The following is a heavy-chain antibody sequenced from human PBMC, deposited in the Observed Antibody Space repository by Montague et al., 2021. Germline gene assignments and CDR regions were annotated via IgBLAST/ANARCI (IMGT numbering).Heavy chain of an antibody. D-gene: IGHD3/OR15-3a*01. J-gene: IGHJ4*02. Sequence: SLRLSCAASGFSFSNYWMHWVRQAPGKGLVWVSRIRGDGNYKNYADSVKGRFTISRDNAKNTLYLHMDSLRAGDTSIYYCVRDGLAYNFDYWGQGTLVTVSS. CDR1: GFSFSNYW. V-gene: IGHV3-74*01. CDR2: IRGDGNYK. CDR3: VRDGLAYNFDY.